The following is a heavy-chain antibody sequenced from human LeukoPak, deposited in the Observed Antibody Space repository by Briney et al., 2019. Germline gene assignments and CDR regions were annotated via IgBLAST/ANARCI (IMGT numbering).Heavy chain of an antibody. J-gene: IGHJ4*02. V-gene: IGHV4-59*12. Sequence: PSETLSLTCTVSGGSMNSYYWSWIRQPPGKGLEWIGYIYYSGSTKYNPSLTSRVTISVDTSKNQFSLKLSSVTAADTAVYYCARGGGYCNTISCYFDFWGQGTLVTVSS. D-gene: IGHD2-2*01. CDR1: GGSMNSYY. CDR2: IYYSGST. CDR3: ARGGGYCNTISCYFDF.